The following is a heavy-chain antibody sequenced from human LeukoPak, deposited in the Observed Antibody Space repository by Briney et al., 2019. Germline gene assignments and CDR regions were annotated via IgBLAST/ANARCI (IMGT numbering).Heavy chain of an antibody. J-gene: IGHJ4*02. V-gene: IGHV3-23*01. CDR2: IGGSGART. D-gene: IGHD6-13*01. CDR3: AKSTGWYSSSWYSTD. CDR1: GFTFRTYA. Sequence: TGGSLRLSCTASGFTFRTYAMNWVRQAPGKGLEWVSTIGGSGARTYYADSVKGRFTISRDNSNAMLYLQMNTLRAEDTAVYYCAKSTGWYSSSWYSTDWGQGTLVTVSS.